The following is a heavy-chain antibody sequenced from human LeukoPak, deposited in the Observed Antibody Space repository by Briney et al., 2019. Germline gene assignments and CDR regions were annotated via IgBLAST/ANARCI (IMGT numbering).Heavy chain of an antibody. CDR3: ATDRAPLRWFDY. D-gene: IGHD4-23*01. J-gene: IGHJ4*02. CDR1: GYTLTELS. CDR2: FDPEDGET. Sequence: ASVKVSCKVSGYTLTELSVHWVRQAPGKGLEWMGGFDPEDGETIYAQKFQGRVTMTEDTSTDTAYMELSSLRSEDTAVYYCATDRAPLRWFDYWGQGTLVTVSS. V-gene: IGHV1-24*01.